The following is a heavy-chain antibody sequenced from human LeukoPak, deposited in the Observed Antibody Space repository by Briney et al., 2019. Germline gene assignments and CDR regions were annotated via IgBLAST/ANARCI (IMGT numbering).Heavy chain of an antibody. Sequence: SETLSLTCTVSGGSISSYYWSWIRQPPGKGLEWIGYIYYSGSTNYNPSLKSRVTISVDTSKNQFSLKLSSVTAVDTAVYYCASSGSVGPYYFDYWGQGTLVTVSS. D-gene: IGHD3-10*01. J-gene: IGHJ4*02. V-gene: IGHV4-59*01. CDR1: GGSISSYY. CDR3: ASSGSVGPYYFDY. CDR2: IYYSGST.